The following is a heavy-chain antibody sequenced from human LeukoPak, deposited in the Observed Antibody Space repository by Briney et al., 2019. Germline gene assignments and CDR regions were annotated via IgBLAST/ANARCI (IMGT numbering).Heavy chain of an antibody. CDR2: TSSSGSTR. J-gene: IGHJ6*03. CDR1: GFTFSSYE. V-gene: IGHV3-48*03. CDR3: ARDPYSGNYGAYYYYYMDV. Sequence: PGGSLRLSCVASGFTFSSYEMNWVRQAPGKGLEWVSYTSSSGSTRYYADSVKGRFTISRDNAKNSLYLQMDSLRVEDTAEYYCARDPYSGNYGAYYYYYMDVWGKGTTVTVSS. D-gene: IGHD1-26*01.